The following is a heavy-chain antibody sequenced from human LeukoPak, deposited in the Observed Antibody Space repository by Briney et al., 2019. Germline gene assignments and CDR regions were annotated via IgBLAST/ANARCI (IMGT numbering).Heavy chain of an antibody. CDR3: ARDRGVGTTPLDY. V-gene: IGHV3-30-3*01. CDR1: GFTFSSYA. CDR2: TSYDRSNK. Sequence: PGGSLRLSCAASGFTFSSYAMHWVRQAPGKGLEWVAVTSYDRSNKYYADSVKGRFTISRDNSKNTLYLQMNSLRADDTAVYYCARDRGVGTTPLDYWGQGTLVTVSS. J-gene: IGHJ4*02. D-gene: IGHD1-26*01.